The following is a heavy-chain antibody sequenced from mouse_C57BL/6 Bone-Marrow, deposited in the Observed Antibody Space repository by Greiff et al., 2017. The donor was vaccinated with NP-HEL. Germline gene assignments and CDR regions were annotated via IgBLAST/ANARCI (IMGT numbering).Heavy chain of an antibody. D-gene: IGHD1-1*01. Sequence: VQLQQSGAELVRPGASVKLSCTASGFNIKDDYMHWVKQRPEQGLEWIGWIDPENGDTEYASKFQGKATITADTSSNTAYLQLSSLTSEDTAVYYCTTGTTVVVGDYWGQGTTRTVSS. CDR2: IDPENGDT. J-gene: IGHJ2*01. CDR1: GFNIKDDY. V-gene: IGHV14-4*01. CDR3: TTGTTVVVGDY.